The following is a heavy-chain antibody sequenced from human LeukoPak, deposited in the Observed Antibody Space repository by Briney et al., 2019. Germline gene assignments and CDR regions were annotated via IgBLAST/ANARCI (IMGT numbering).Heavy chain of an antibody. D-gene: IGHD2-2*01. CDR3: ARDYEAGCTSTTCYDRFDY. Sequence: PGGSLRLSCAASGFTFDDYAVHWVRQAPGKGLEWVANIKQDGSAKYYVDSVKGRFTISRDNAKNSLYLQMNSLRAEDTAVYYCARDYEAGCTSTTCYDRFDYWGQGTLVTVSS. J-gene: IGHJ4*02. CDR1: GFTFDDYA. CDR2: IKQDGSAK. V-gene: IGHV3-7*01.